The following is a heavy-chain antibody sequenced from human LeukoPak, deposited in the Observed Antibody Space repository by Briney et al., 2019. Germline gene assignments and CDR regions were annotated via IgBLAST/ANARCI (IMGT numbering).Heavy chain of an antibody. D-gene: IGHD6-19*01. CDR3: ARLKVAVAGTQNYYYYGMDV. Sequence: SVKVSCKASGGTFISYAISWVRQAPGQGLEWMGGIIPIFGTANYAQKFQGRVTITADESTGTAYMELSSLRSEDTAVYYCARLKVAVAGTQNYYYYGMDVWGQGTTVTVSS. CDR1: GGTFISYA. J-gene: IGHJ6*02. CDR2: IIPIFGTA. V-gene: IGHV1-69*13.